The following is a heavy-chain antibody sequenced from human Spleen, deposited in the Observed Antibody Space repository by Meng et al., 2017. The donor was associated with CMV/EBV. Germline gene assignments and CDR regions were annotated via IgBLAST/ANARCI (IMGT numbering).Heavy chain of an antibody. CDR1: GDSIGRSMW. J-gene: IGHJ4*02. CDR3: ARVDYYDSSGCFY. CDR2: IYYSGST. Sequence: CAVSGDSIGRSMWWSWVRQPPGKGLEWIGEIYYSGSTNYNPSLKSRVTISVDRSKNQFSLKLNSVTAADTAMYYCARVDYYDSSGCFYWGQGTLVTVSS. V-gene: IGHV4-4*02. D-gene: IGHD3-22*01.